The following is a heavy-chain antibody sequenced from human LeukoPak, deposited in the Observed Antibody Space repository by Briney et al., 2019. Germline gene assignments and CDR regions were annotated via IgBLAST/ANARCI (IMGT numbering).Heavy chain of an antibody. V-gene: IGHV1-69*13. CDR1: GGTFSSYA. CDR2: IIPIFGTA. CDR3: ASAYYYDSSDYYATD. J-gene: IGHJ4*02. Sequence: SVKVSCKASGGTFSSYAISWVRQAPGQGLEWMGGIIPIFGTANYAQKFQGRVTITADESTSTAYMELSSLRSEDTAVYYCASAYYYDSSDYYATDWGQGTLVTVSS. D-gene: IGHD3-22*01.